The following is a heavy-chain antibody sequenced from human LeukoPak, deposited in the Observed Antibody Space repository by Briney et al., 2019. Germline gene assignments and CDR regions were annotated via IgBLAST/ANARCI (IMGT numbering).Heavy chain of an antibody. CDR2: IHPNSGDT. CDR3: ARGSSGSLSGSYYWYFDL. V-gene: IGHV1-2*02. J-gene: IGHJ2*01. CDR1: GYTFTGYF. D-gene: IGHD1-26*01. Sequence: ASVKVSCKASGYTFTGYFMHWVRQAPGQGLEWMGWIHPNSGDTNCAQKFQGRVTITADESTSTAYMELSSLRSEDTAVYYCARGSSGSLSGSYYWYFDLWGRGTLVTVSS.